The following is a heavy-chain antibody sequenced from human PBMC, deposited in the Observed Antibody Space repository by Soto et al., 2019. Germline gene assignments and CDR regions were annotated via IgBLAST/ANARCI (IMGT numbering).Heavy chain of an antibody. CDR3: ARHVSESYDFWAPYYNNYYYYTMDV. Sequence: GESLKISCKGSGYSFTNYWIDWVRQMSGKGLEWMGSINPGDFDTKYSPSFQGQVTISADKSIDTAYLQWSSLKASDTAIYYCARHVSESYDFWAPYYNNYYYYTMDVWGQGTTVTVSS. CDR1: GYSFTNYW. CDR2: INPGDFDT. D-gene: IGHD3-3*01. V-gene: IGHV5-51*01. J-gene: IGHJ6*02.